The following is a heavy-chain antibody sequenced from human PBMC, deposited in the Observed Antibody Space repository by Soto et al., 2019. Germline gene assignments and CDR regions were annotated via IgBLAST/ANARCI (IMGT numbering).Heavy chain of an antibody. CDR2: SRDKPNRYTT. Sequence: GGSLRLSCAASGFTLSDHYIDWVRQAPGKRLEWLGRSRDKPNRYTTEYATSVRGRFIISRDDSKTLLYLQVNSLKTEDTAVYYCARRAHASGPGIYYNRMDVCGQRTTVTLAS. J-gene: IGHJ6*02. CDR1: GFTLSDHY. V-gene: IGHV3-72*01. CDR3: ARRAHASGPGIYYNRMDV. D-gene: IGHD3-10*01.